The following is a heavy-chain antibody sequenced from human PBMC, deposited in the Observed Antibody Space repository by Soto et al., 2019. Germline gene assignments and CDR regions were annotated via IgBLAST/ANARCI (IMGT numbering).Heavy chain of an antibody. CDR1: GGSINGYY. CDR3: ARGVGSSPPRY. Sequence: SETLYLTCTVSGGSINGYYWSWIRQPPGKGLEWIGYISYSGNANYIPSLKSRVFMSIDASKNQISLNLTSATAADTAVYYCARGVGSSPPRYWGQGTLVTVSS. J-gene: IGHJ4*02. D-gene: IGHD1-26*01. CDR2: ISYSGNA. V-gene: IGHV4-59*01.